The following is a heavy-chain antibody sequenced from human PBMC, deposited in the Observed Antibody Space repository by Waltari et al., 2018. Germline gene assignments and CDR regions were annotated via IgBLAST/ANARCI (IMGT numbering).Heavy chain of an antibody. CDR3: ARVLTTGTVAFDL. CDR1: GDSLSSNLF. D-gene: IGHD1-7*01. Sequence: QVQLRESGPGLVKPSETLSLTCVISGDSLSSNLFWGWIRQSPAKGLEWIGNIYYSGGTYYSPILMRRVFISIDTPRRQFSLKLTSVTAADTAVYYCARVLTTGTVAFDLWGQGTLVTVSS. J-gene: IGHJ3*01. V-gene: IGHV4-38-2*01. CDR2: IYYSGGT.